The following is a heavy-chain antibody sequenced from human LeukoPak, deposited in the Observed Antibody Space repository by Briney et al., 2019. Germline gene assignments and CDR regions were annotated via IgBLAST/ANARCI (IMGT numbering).Heavy chain of an antibody. J-gene: IGHJ4*02. Sequence: TASETLSLTCAVYCGSFSDYYWSWIRQAPGKGLEWIGEITHSGSTNYNPSLKSRGTISVDTSKKQFSLNLISVTAADTAIYYCARLASSGRKLDYWGQGTLVTVSS. V-gene: IGHV4-34*01. CDR3: ARLASSGRKLDY. CDR1: CGSFSDYY. CDR2: ITHSGST. D-gene: IGHD6-19*01.